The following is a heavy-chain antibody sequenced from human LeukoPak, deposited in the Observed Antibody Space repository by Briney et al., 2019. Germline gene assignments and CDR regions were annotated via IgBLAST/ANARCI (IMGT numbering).Heavy chain of an antibody. CDR2: INHRGST. D-gene: IGHD2-2*01. V-gene: IGHV4-34*01. CDR1: GGSFSGDY. Sequence: SESLSLTCAVYGGSFSGDYWSWIRQPPGKGLGWSGEINHRGSTNYNPSPKSRVTISVDTPKNQFSLKLSAVTAADTAVYYCARGRYCSSTSCYVYYYYYMDVWGKGTTVTVS. CDR3: ARGRYCSSTSCYVYYYYYMDV. J-gene: IGHJ6*03.